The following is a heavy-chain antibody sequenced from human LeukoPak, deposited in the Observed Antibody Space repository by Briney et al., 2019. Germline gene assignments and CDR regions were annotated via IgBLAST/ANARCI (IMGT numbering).Heavy chain of an antibody. J-gene: IGHJ4*02. V-gene: IGHV1-69*05. Sequence: SVRVSRKASGGTFSSYAISWVRQAPGQGLEWMGGIIPIFGTANYAQKFQGRVTITTDESTSTAYMELSSLRSEDTAVYYCAREKNDYGDYDYFDYWGQGTLVTVSS. CDR1: GGTFSSYA. CDR3: AREKNDYGDYDYFDY. D-gene: IGHD4-17*01. CDR2: IIPIFGTA.